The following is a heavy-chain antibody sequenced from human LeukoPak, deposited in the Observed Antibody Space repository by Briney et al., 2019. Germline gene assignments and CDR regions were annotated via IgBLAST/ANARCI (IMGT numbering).Heavy chain of an antibody. CDR1: GGSISSGGYY. D-gene: IGHD5-24*01. CDR3: ARALKVATTRNNWFGP. Sequence: SETLSLTCTVSGGSISSGGYYWSWIRQHPGKGLEWIGYIYYSGSTYYNPSLKSRVTISVDTSKNQFSLKLSSVTAADTAVYYCARALKVATTRNNWFGPWGQGTLVTVSS. V-gene: IGHV4-31*03. CDR2: IYYSGST. J-gene: IGHJ5*02.